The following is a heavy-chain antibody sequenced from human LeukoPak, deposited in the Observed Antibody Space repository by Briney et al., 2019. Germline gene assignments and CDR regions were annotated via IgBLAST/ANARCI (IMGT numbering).Heavy chain of an antibody. V-gene: IGHV1-18*01. CDR3: ARDAPRLVFDY. CDR2: ISAYNGNT. CDR1: GYTFTSYG. D-gene: IGHD6-19*01. Sequence: GASVKVSCKASGYTFTSYGISWVRQAPGQGLEWMGWISAYNGNTNYAQKLQGRVTMTTDTSTSTAYMELSRLGSDDTAVYYCARDAPRLVFDYWGQGTLVTVSS. J-gene: IGHJ4*02.